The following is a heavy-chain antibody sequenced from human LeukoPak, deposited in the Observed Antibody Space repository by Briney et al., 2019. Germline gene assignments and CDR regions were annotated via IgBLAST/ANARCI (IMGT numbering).Heavy chain of an antibody. V-gene: IGHV4-34*01. D-gene: IGHD1-26*01. Sequence: SETLSLTCAVYGGSFSGYYWSWIRQPPGKGLEWIGEINHSGSTNYNPSLKSRVTISVDTSKNQFSLKLSSVTAADTAVYYCARGRPVGATDYWGQGTLVTVXX. CDR3: ARGRPVGATDY. CDR2: INHSGST. J-gene: IGHJ4*02. CDR1: GGSFSGYY.